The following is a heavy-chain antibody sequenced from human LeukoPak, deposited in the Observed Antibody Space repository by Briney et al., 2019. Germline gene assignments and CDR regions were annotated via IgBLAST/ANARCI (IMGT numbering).Heavy chain of an antibody. V-gene: IGHV3-48*03. CDR3: ARDLMPYVDPEYFDH. J-gene: IGHJ4*02. Sequence: GGSLRLSCEASGFTFSNFAMNWVRQAPGKGLEWISFISSGGTTISYAESVRGRFTISRDNARNSSFLQMNSLRVEDTAVYYCARDLMPYVDPEYFDHWGQGTLVTVSS. CDR2: ISSGGTTI. D-gene: IGHD3-9*01. CDR1: GFTFSNFA.